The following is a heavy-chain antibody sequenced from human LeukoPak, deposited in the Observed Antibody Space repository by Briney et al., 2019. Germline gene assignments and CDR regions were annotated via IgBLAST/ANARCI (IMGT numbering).Heavy chain of an antibody. CDR1: GFTFSSYG. D-gene: IGHD3-10*01. Sequence: GGSLRLSCAASGFTFSSYGMHWVRQAPGKGLEWVSTISGSGNLTYFADSVKGRFTISRDNSKNTLYLQMNSLRAEDTALYYCSKDAASGTYGTFDYWGQGTLVIVSS. CDR2: ISGSGNLT. CDR3: SKDAASGTYGTFDY. V-gene: IGHV3-23*01. J-gene: IGHJ4*02.